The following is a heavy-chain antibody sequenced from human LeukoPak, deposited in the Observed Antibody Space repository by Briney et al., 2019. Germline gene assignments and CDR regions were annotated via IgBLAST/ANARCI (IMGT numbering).Heavy chain of an antibody. CDR1: GGSFSGYY. CDR3: ARVPAGFDY. Sequence: PSETLSLTCAVYGGSFSGYYWSWIRQPPGKGLEWIGSIYYSGSTYYNPSLKSRVTISVDTSKNQFSLKLSSVTAADTAVYYCARVPAGFDYWGQGTLVTVSS. V-gene: IGHV4-34*01. J-gene: IGHJ4*02. D-gene: IGHD6-25*01. CDR2: IYYSGST.